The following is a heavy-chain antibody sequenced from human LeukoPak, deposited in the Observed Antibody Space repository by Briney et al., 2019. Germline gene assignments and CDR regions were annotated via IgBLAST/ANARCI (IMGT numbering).Heavy chain of an antibody. Sequence: GASVKVSCKASGYTFTSYGTSWVRQAPGQGLEWMGWISAYNGNTNYAQKLQGRVTMTTDTSTSTAYMELRSLRSDDTAVYYCARDIVVVVAATTYWYFDLWGRGTLVTVSS. CDR2: ISAYNGNT. D-gene: IGHD2-15*01. J-gene: IGHJ2*01. CDR1: GYTFTSYG. CDR3: ARDIVVVVAATTYWYFDL. V-gene: IGHV1-18*01.